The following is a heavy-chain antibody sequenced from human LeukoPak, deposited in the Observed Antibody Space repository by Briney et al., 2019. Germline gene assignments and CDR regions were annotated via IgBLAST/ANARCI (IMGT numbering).Heavy chain of an antibody. CDR2: IYTRGST. D-gene: IGHD3-10*01. CDR3: ARGGTYGSGRNQHTTLDY. Sequence: SETLSLTCTVSGGSISNDYWSWIRQAAGKELEWIGRIYTRGSTNYNPSPKSRVTISLDKSKKQFSLNLNSVPAADTAVYYCARGGTYGSGRNQHTTLDYWGQGTLVTVSS. J-gene: IGHJ4*02. CDR1: GGSISNDY. V-gene: IGHV4-4*07.